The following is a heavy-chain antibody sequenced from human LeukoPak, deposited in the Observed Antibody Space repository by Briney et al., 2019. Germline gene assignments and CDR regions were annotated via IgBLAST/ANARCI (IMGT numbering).Heavy chain of an antibody. CDR2: IFYSGST. V-gene: IGHV4-59*01. CDR1: GGSISSYY. J-gene: IGHJ4*02. Sequence: KPSETLSLTCTVSGGSISSYYWSWIREPPGKGLEWIGYIFYSGSTNYNPSLKSRVTISVDTSKNQFSLKLSSVTAADTAVYYCARYSGGIARHFDFWGQGSLVTVSS. CDR3: ARYSGGIARHFDF. D-gene: IGHD6-13*01.